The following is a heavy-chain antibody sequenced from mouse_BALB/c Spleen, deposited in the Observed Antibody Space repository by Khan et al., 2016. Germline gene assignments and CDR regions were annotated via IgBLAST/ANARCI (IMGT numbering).Heavy chain of an antibody. V-gene: IGHV4-1*02. Sequence: EVQLQESGGGLVQPGGSLKLSCAASGFDFSRYWMSWVRQAPGKGLEWIGEINPDSSTINYTPSLKDKFIISRDNAKNTLYLQMSKVRSEDTALYYCARKGNWERIYYAMDYWGQGTSVTVSS. J-gene: IGHJ4*01. CDR3: ARKGNWERIYYAMDY. D-gene: IGHD4-1*01. CDR2: INPDSSTI. CDR1: GFDFSRYW.